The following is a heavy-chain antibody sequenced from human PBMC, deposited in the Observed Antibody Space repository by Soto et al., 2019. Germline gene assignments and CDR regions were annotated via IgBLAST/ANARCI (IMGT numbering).Heavy chain of an antibody. CDR1: GGSISSGGYY. V-gene: IGHV4-31*03. Sequence: PSETLSLTCTVSGGSISSGGYYWSWIRQHPGKGLEWIGYIYYSGSTYYNPSLKSRVTISVDTSKNQFSLKLSSVTAADTAVYYCARTNLADTAMVTSYYFAYWGRGTLVTVSS. D-gene: IGHD5-18*01. CDR3: ARTNLADTAMVTSYYFAY. J-gene: IGHJ4*02. CDR2: IYYSGST.